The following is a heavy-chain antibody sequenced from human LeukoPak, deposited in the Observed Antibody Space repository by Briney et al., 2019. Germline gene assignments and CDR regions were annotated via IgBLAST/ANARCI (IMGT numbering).Heavy chain of an antibody. D-gene: IGHD6-13*01. V-gene: IGHV3-20*04. CDR3: AILAAAAPPPNYYMDV. Sequence: AGGSLRLSCAASGFTFDDYGMSWVRQAPGKGLEWVSGINWNGGSTGYADPVKGRFTISRDNAKNSLYLQMNSLRAEDTALYYCAILAAAAPPPNYYMDVWGKGTTVTVSS. CDR1: GFTFDDYG. CDR2: INWNGGST. J-gene: IGHJ6*03.